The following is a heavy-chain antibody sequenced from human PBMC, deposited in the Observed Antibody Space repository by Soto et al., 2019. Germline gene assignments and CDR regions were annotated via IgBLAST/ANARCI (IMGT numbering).Heavy chain of an antibody. J-gene: IGHJ4*02. CDR2: ISGSGGST. Sequence: VGSLRLSCAASGFTFSSYAMSWVRQAPGKGLEWVSAISGSGGSTYYADSVKGRFTISRDNSKNTLYLQMNSLRAEDTAVYYCASYYYDSSGPIYWGQGTLVTVSS. D-gene: IGHD3-22*01. CDR1: GFTFSSYA. CDR3: ASYYYDSSGPIY. V-gene: IGHV3-23*01.